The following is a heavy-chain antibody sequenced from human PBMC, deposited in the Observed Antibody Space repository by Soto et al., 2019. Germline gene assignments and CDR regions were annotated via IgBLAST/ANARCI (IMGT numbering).Heavy chain of an antibody. Sequence: YGRTLVNPTKTLTLTCTFSGFSLSTIGVGVGWIRQPPGKALEWLALIYWNDDKRYSPSLKSRLTITKDTSKNQVVLTMTNMDPVDTATYYCARQMERQQLVFSPTDFDYWGQGTLVTVSS. D-gene: IGHD6-13*01. J-gene: IGHJ4*02. CDR2: IYWNDDK. V-gene: IGHV2-5*01. CDR3: ARQMERQQLVFSPTDFDY. CDR1: GFSLSTIGVG.